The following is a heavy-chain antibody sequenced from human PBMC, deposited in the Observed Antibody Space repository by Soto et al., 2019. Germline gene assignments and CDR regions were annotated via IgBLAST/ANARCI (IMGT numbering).Heavy chain of an antibody. CDR2: INSGSTSI. CDR1: GFTFSSHV. V-gene: IGHV3-48*01. J-gene: IGHJ4*02. CDR3: LNGDYY. Sequence: EEHLVESGGGLVQPGGSLRLSCAASGFTFSSHVMYWVRQAPGKGLEWVSSINSGSTSIYYADSVKGRFTISRDNGKNSLYLQMSSLRADDTAVYYCLNGDYYVGRGTLVTVSS. D-gene: IGHD4-17*01.